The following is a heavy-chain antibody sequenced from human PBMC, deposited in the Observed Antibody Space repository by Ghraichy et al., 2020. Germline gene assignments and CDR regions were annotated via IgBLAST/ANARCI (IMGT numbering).Heavy chain of an antibody. J-gene: IGHJ6*02. CDR3: SRGGGAVTPVLYHMDV. D-gene: IGHD6-19*01. CDR2: ISSSTRYI. CDR1: GLMFSPNS. Sequence: GGSLRLSCVASGLMFSPNSMNWVRQAPGRGLEWVASISSSTRYIYYADSLKGRFTISRDNAQNSLYLQMNSLRAEDTAVYYCSRGGGAVTPVLYHMDVWGLGTTVTVSS. V-gene: IGHV3-21*01.